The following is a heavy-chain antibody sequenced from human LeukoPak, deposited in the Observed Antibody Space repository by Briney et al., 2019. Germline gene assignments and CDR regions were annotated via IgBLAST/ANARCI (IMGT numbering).Heavy chain of an antibody. V-gene: IGHV4-59*12. CDR3: AGGRRYYDFWSGRTNWFDP. CDR2: IYYSGST. CDR1: GGSISSYY. D-gene: IGHD3-3*01. Sequence: SETLSLTCTVSGGSISSYYWSWIRQPPGKGLEWIGYIYYSGSTNYNTSLKSRVTISVDTSKNQFSLKLSSVTAADTAVYYCAGGRRYYDFWSGRTNWFDPWGQGTLVTVSS. J-gene: IGHJ5*02.